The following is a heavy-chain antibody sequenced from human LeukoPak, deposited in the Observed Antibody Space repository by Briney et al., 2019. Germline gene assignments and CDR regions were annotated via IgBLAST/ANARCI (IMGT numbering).Heavy chain of an antibody. J-gene: IGHJ4*02. Sequence: GGSLRLSCAASGFIFRNYAMSWIRQAPGKGLEWVSAITGSGDTTYYADSVKGRFTVSRDNSKNTLYVEMNTLRAEDTAVYYCAKWGDYDILTGYYVSDFWGQGTLVTVSS. D-gene: IGHD3-9*01. V-gene: IGHV3-23*01. CDR2: ITGSGDTT. CDR1: GFIFRNYA. CDR3: AKWGDYDILTGYYVSDF.